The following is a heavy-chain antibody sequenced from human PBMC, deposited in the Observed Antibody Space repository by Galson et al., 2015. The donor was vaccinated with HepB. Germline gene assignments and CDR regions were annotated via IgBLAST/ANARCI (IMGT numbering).Heavy chain of an antibody. CDR3: ASIEGIAVAGDIGDY. Sequence: SLRLSCAASGFTFSSYAMHWVRQAPGKGLEWVAFISYDGSNKYYADSVKGRFTISRDNSKNTLYLQMNSLRAEDTAVYYCASIEGIAVAGDIGDYWGQGTLVTVSS. D-gene: IGHD6-19*01. V-gene: IGHV3-30*02. CDR1: GFTFSSYA. CDR2: ISYDGSNK. J-gene: IGHJ4*02.